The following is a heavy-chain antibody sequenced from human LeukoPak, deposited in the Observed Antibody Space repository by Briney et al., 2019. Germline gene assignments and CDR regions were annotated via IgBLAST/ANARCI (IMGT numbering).Heavy chain of an antibody. D-gene: IGHD3-10*01. CDR2: IYYSGNT. CDR3: ARDRGSAGGFDY. Sequence: SETLSFTFSVPGSSISNYYSSWIRQSPAKGLKWIASIYYSGNTNYSPSLKSRVTISVDTYKNQFSLNLSSVTAADTAVYFCARDRGSAGGFDYWGQGILVTVSS. J-gene: IGHJ4*02. CDR1: GSSISNYY. V-gene: IGHV4-59*01.